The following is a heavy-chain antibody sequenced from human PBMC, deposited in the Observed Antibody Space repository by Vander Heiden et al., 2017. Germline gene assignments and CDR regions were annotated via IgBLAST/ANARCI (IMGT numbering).Heavy chain of an antibody. J-gene: IGHJ4*02. Sequence: QVQLVESGGGVVQPGGSLTLCCAASAFRFSDCAGHWVRQAPGKGLEWVSTMSSDGNNKHYADSVKGRFTISRDNSKNTLYLQMNSLRGEDTAIFYCARGGDPYFDYWGQGTLVSVSS. CDR2: MSSDGNNK. D-gene: IGHD4-17*01. CDR3: ARGGDPYFDY. V-gene: IGHV3-30-3*01. CDR1: AFRFSDCA.